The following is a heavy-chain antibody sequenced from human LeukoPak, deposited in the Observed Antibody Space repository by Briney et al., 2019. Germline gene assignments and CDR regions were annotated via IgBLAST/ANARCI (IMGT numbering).Heavy chain of an antibody. J-gene: IGHJ4*02. Sequence: GESLKIACKGSGYSFTSYWIAWVRQMPGKGLEWMGIIYPGDSDTKYSPSFEGQVTISADKSISTVYLQWSSLKASDTAMYYCARQQYSGTGSPDDYWGQGTLVTVSS. CDR3: ARQQYSGTGSPDDY. V-gene: IGHV5-51*01. CDR2: IYPGDSDT. D-gene: IGHD3-10*01. CDR1: GYSFTSYW.